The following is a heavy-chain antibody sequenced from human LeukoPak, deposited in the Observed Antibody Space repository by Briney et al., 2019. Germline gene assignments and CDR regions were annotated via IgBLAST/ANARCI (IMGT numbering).Heavy chain of an antibody. J-gene: IGHJ6*04. CDR2: IDPGDSYT. CDR1: GYSFTSYW. D-gene: IGHD3-10*01. Sequence: GESLRISGKGPGYSFTSYWITWVRQMPGKGLEWMGRIDPGDSYTNYSPSFQGHVTISADKSINTAYLQWSSLKASDTAMYYCARLRGSGPYYYNGLDVWGKGTTVTVSS. V-gene: IGHV5-10-1*01. CDR3: ARLRGSGPYYYNGLDV.